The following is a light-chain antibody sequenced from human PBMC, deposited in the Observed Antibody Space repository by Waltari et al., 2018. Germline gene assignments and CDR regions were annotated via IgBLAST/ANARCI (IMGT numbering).Light chain of an antibody. Sequence: DIQMTQSPSSLSASIGDRVTITCRASQSINSYLNWYQQKPGKAPKVLIFAASSLQSGVPSRFSGSGSGTAFTLTISSLQPEDFATYSCQQSYRTPLTFGGWTKVEIK. CDR3: QQSYRTPLT. V-gene: IGKV1-39*01. CDR2: AAS. J-gene: IGKJ4*01. CDR1: QSINSY.